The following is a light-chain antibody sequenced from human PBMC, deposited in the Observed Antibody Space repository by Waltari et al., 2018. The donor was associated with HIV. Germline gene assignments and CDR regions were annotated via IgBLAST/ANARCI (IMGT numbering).Light chain of an antibody. CDR2: LAS. V-gene: IGKV2-28*01. Sequence: DIAMIQSPDSLAVSPEEPASISSRSSQSLLLNNGHNYLDWYIQRPGQAPELLIYLASRRASGVPDRIAGSGSGTDFILKISRVEPEDVGVYYCMHGQQTPVFGQGTQVEV. CDR1: QSLLLNNGHNY. J-gene: IGKJ1*01. CDR3: MHGQQTPV.